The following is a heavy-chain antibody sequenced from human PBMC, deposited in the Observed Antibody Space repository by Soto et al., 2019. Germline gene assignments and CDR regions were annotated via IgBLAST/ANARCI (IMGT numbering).Heavy chain of an antibody. J-gene: IGHJ4*02. D-gene: IGHD3-10*01. CDR2: IWADGSRQ. Sequence: QVQLVESGGGVIQPGKSLRLSCSASGFAFSTYGMHWVRQAPGKGLEWVAVIWADGSRQFYGDSVKGRFTISRDNSKNTLYLQLNSLRVDDTAVYSCVGGTGSWGLSDYWGQGTLVTVSS. CDR1: GFAFSTYG. V-gene: IGHV3-33*08. CDR3: VGGTGSWGLSDY.